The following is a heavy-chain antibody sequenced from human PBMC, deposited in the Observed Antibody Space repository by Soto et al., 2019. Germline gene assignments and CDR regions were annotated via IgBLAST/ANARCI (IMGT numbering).Heavy chain of an antibody. CDR3: ARELPPCCPACVFDI. D-gene: IGHD2-15*01. V-gene: IGHV4-59*01. J-gene: IGHJ3*02. CDR2: IYHTVTT. CDR1: GDSITSYN. Sequence: QVQLQESGPGLVKPSETLSVTCTVSGDSITSYNWNWIRQSPVKGLEWIGDIYHTVTTNSNPSFMSGVTISVGSSKNQFSLKFSSVTASDTPFDYCARELPPCCPACVFDIWGPGTAVTVSS.